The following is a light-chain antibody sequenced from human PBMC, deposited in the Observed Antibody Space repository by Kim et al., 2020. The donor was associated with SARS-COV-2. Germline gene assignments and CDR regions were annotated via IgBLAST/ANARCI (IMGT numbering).Light chain of an antibody. Sequence: ASVGDTVTITCRASQVISNFLAWYQQQPGKAPKLLISRSSTLQSGVPSRFSGSGSGTEFTLTINSLQPEDVGTYYCQQYDSHVFTFGQGTRLDIK. CDR3: QQYDSHVFT. CDR2: RSS. J-gene: IGKJ1*01. V-gene: IGKV1-5*03. CDR1: QVISNF.